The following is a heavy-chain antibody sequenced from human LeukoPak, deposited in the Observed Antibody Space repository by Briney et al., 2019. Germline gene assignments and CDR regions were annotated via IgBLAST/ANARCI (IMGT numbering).Heavy chain of an antibody. D-gene: IGHD1-26*01. V-gene: IGHV3-7*01. CDR1: GFTFSSYW. CDR3: ARRRYSGSSQHFDY. CDR2: IKQDGREK. J-gene: IGHJ4*02. Sequence: PGGSLRLSCAASGFTFSSYWMSWVRQAPGKGREWVANIKQDGREKYYVDSVKGRFTISRDNAKNSLYLQMSSLRAEDTAVYYCARRRYSGSSQHFDYWGQGTLVTVSS.